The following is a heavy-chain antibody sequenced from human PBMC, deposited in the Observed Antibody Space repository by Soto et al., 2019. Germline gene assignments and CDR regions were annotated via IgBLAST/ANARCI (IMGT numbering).Heavy chain of an antibody. V-gene: IGHV3-23*01. Sequence: LESGGRIVQPGGSLRVSCAASGYTFSSYAMSWVRQAPGKGLEWVSGIGGSGSDAYYADSVEGRFTISRDNSKNTLYLQINSPRVEDTAIYYCTKELSRSYVVGYHYGMDVWGQGTTVTVSS. CDR3: TKELSRSYVVGYHYGMDV. D-gene: IGHD1-26*01. CDR1: GYTFSSYA. CDR2: IGGSGSDA. J-gene: IGHJ6*02.